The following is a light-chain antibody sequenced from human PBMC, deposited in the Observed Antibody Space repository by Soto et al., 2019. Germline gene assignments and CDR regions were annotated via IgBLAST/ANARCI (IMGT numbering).Light chain of an antibody. V-gene: IGKV3-15*01. CDR2: DAS. Sequence: EIVMTQSPGTLSVSPGERVTLSCRASQSVGSKLAWYHQKPGQSPRLLIYDASTRATGIPDRFSGSGSGTEFTLTIRSLQSEDFAIYYCQQYDDWRTFGQGTKVEIK. CDR1: QSVGSK. CDR3: QQYDDWRT. J-gene: IGKJ1*01.